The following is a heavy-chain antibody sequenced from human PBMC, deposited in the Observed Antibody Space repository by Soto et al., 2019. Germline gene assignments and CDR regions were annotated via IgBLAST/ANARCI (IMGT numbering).Heavy chain of an antibody. CDR1: GFTFSDHL. Sequence: EVQLVESGGGLVQPGGSLRLSCAVSGFTFSDHLMDWVRQAPGKGLEWVGRIRNKANSYTTEYAASVKGRFTISRDDSKNSLYLQMNSLKTEDTAVYYCARRPGSYRTNDSWGQGTLVTVSS. D-gene: IGHD1-26*01. V-gene: IGHV3-72*01. CDR2: IRNKANSYTT. J-gene: IGHJ4*02. CDR3: ARRPGSYRTNDS.